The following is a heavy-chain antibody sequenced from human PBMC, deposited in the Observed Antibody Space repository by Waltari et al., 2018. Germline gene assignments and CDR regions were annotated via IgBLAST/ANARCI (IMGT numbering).Heavy chain of an antibody. J-gene: IGHJ6*03. D-gene: IGHD2-15*01. CDR1: GGSISSYY. Sequence: QVQLQESGPGLVKPSETLSLTCTVSGGSISSYYWSWIRQPAGTGLEWVGRIYTSGSTNYNPSLKSRVTMSVDTSKNQFSLKLSSVTAADTAVYYCAREVRYCSGGSCYSTYYMDVWGKGTTVTISS. CDR2: IYTSGST. V-gene: IGHV4-4*07. CDR3: AREVRYCSGGSCYSTYYMDV.